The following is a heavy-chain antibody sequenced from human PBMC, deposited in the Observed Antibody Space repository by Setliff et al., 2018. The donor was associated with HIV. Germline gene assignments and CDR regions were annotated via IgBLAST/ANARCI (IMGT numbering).Heavy chain of an antibody. J-gene: IGHJ5*02. CDR1: GGTFSTYV. D-gene: IGHD3-3*01. V-gene: IGHV1-69*13. CDR2: IIPLFGTP. Sequence: SVKVSCKTSGGTFSTYVISWVRQAPGQGLEWMGGIIPLFGTPKYAQKFQGRVTITADEFTNTAYMELTSLRSDDTAVYYCAVSGMTIFGVTDKKWFDPWGQGTLVTVSS. CDR3: AVSGMTIFGVTDKKWFDP.